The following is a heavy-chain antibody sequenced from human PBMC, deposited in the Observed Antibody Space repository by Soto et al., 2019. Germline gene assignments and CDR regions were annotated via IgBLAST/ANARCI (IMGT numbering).Heavy chain of an antibody. D-gene: IGHD3-10*01. J-gene: IGHJ5*02. Sequence: QVQLVQSGAEVKKPGASVKVSCKASGYTFTSYNMHWVRQAPGQGLEWMGIINPSGGSTSYAQKFQGRVTMTSDTSTSTVYMELGSLRSEDTAVDYCVSDRGREIYGPIGCDPWGQGTLVTVSS. V-gene: IGHV1-46*01. CDR2: INPSGGST. CDR1: GYTFTSYN. CDR3: VSDRGREIYGPIGCDP.